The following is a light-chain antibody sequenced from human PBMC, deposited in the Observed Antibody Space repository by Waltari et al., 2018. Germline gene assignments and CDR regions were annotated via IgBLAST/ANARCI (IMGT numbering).Light chain of an antibody. CDR3: QQSYSTLGMYT. CDR2: AAS. CDR1: QSISSY. V-gene: IGKV1-39*01. J-gene: IGKJ2*01. Sequence: DIQMTQSPSSLSASVGDRVTITCRASQSISSYLNWYQQKPGKAPKLLIYAASSLQSGVQSRFSGSGSGTDFTLTISSLQPEDFATYYCQQSYSTLGMYTFGQGTKLEIK.